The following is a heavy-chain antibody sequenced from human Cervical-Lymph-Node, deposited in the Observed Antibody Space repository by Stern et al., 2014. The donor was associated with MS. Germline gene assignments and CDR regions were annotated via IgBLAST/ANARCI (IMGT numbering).Heavy chain of an antibody. CDR1: GGRFTSYA. CDR3: VERDAWFDP. CDR2: AIPTIGST. V-gene: IGHV1-69*06. Sequence: QVQLMQSGAEVKKPGSSVNVSCTASGGRFTSYAISWVRQGPGQGLEWLGGAIPTIGSTNYAQKFQGRLTITADKSSNIAYMELRSLTTEDTATYYCVERDAWFDPWGPGTLVTVSS. J-gene: IGHJ5*02. D-gene: IGHD1-1*01.